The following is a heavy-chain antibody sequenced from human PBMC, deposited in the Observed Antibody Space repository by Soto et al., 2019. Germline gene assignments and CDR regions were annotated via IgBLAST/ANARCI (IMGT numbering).Heavy chain of an antibody. V-gene: IGHV4-59*08. Sequence: PSETLSLTCTVSGGSIRGYYWSWIRQTPGKGLEWIGQIYYTGSTNYNPSLKSRVTISVDTSKKHFYLKLSSVTAGDTAMYYCAMTKTTLYYWFDPWGQGTQVTVSS. CDR3: AMTKTTLYYWFDP. CDR1: GGSIRGYY. D-gene: IGHD3-16*01. CDR2: IYYTGST. J-gene: IGHJ5*02.